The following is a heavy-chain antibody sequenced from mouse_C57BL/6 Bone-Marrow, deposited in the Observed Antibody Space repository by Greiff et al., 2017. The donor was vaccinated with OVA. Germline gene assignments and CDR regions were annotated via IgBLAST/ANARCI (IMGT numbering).Heavy chain of an antibody. CDR2: IYPGSGST. CDR3: ARDTTVVADWYFDV. D-gene: IGHD1-1*01. Sequence: QVQLQQSGAELVKPGASVKMSCKASGYTFTSYWITWVKQRPGQGLEWIGDIYPGSGSTNYNEKFKSKATLTVDTSSSTAYMQLSSLTSEDSAVYYCARDTTVVADWYFDVWGTGTTVTVSS. CDR1: GYTFTSYW. V-gene: IGHV1-55*01. J-gene: IGHJ1*03.